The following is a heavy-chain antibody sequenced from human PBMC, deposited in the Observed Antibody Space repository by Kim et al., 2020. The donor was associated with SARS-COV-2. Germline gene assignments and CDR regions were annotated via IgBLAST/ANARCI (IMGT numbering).Heavy chain of an antibody. D-gene: IGHD3-3*01. CDR3: ARVSGFWSGFFDY. V-gene: IGHV3-48*02. Sequence: YADSVKGRFTISMDNVKNSLYLQMNSLRDEDTAVYYCARVSGFWSGFFDYWGQGTLVTVSS. J-gene: IGHJ4*02.